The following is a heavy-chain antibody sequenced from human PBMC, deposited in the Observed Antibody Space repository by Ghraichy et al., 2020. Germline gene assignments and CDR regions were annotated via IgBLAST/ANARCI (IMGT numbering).Heavy chain of an antibody. CDR1: GFTFSSYG. J-gene: IGHJ3*02. CDR2: ISYDGSNK. V-gene: IGHV3-30*18. Sequence: GGSLRLSCAASGFTFSSYGMHWVRQAPGKGLEWVAVISYDGSNKYYADSVKGRFTISRDNSKNTLYLQMNSLRAEDTAVYYCAKVDYYYDSSGYADAFDIWGQGTMVTVSS. CDR3: AKVDYYYDSSGYADAFDI. D-gene: IGHD3-22*01.